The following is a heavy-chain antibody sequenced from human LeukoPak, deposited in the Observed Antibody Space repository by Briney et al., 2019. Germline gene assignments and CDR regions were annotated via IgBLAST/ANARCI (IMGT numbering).Heavy chain of an antibody. V-gene: IGHV3-30*02. CDR1: GFTFSYYG. D-gene: IGHD3-16*01. CDR2: IRYVERDK. J-gene: IGHJ3*02. CDR3: ARAWGYAFDI. Sequence: GGSLRLSCAASGFTFSYYGMHWVRQAPGKGLEWVAFIRYVERDKYYADSVKGRFTISRDNSKNTLYLQMNSLRDDDTAVYYCARAWGYAFDIWGQGTMVTVSS.